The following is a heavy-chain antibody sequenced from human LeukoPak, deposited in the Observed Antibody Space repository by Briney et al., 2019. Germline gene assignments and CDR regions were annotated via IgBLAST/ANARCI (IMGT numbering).Heavy chain of an antibody. CDR1: GYTFTSYA. Sequence: ASVKVSCKASGYTFTSYAMDWVRQAPGQRLEWMGWINAGNGNTKYSQKFQGRVTITSDTSASTAYMELSSLRSEDTAVYYCARARGYSGYDYPKNWFDPWGQGTLVTVSS. D-gene: IGHD5-12*01. CDR2: INAGNGNT. J-gene: IGHJ5*02. CDR3: ARARGYSGYDYPKNWFDP. V-gene: IGHV1-3*01.